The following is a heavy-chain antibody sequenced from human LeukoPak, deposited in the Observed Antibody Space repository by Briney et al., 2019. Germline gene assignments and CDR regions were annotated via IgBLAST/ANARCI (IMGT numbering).Heavy chain of an antibody. V-gene: IGHV4-39*07. CDR1: GGSISSGNYY. Sequence: PSETLSLTCTVSGGSISSGNYYWSWVRQPPGKGLEWIGSIYYSGSTYYNPSLKSRVTISVDTSKNQFSLKLSSVTAADTAVYYCARAGEEAARRVRCFDLWGRGTLVTVSS. CDR2: IYYSGST. J-gene: IGHJ2*01. CDR3: ARAGEEAARRVRCFDL. D-gene: IGHD6-6*01.